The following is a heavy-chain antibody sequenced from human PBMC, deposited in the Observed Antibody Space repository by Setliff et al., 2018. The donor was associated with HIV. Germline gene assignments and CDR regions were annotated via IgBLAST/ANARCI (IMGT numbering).Heavy chain of an antibody. CDR3: ARDPTWGSGWYLDL. Sequence: LRLSCTASQFAFKSYWMTWVRQTPGKGLEWVSGITASGPNTYYTDSVKGRFTISRDNAKNTLYLQMDSLSAEDTAVYYCARDPTWGSGWYLDLWGRGTLVTVSS. J-gene: IGHJ2*01. CDR2: ITASGPNT. V-gene: IGHV3-23*01. D-gene: IGHD6-19*01. CDR1: QFAFKSYW.